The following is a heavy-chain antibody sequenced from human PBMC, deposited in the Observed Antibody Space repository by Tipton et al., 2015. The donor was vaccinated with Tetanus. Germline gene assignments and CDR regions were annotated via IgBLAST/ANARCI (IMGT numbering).Heavy chain of an antibody. CDR3: SRSAVNWFDP. Sequence: TLSLTCTVSGASFSSGDYYWSWIRKPPGKDLEWIGYIYQTGTTYYNPSLKGRVTISMDRSNTQFSLRLDSLTAADTAVYYCSRSAVNWFDPWGQGTLVTVSS. CDR1: GASFSSGDYY. CDR2: IYQTGTT. J-gene: IGHJ5*02. V-gene: IGHV4-30-4*01.